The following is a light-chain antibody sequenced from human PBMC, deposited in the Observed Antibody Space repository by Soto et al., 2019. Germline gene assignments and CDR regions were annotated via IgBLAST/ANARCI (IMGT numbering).Light chain of an antibody. CDR2: WAS. CDR1: QSVLYSSNNKNY. CDR3: QDHDKRRYR. V-gene: IGKV4-1*01. J-gene: IGKJ4*01. Sequence: VLDLTRDSLSVSRGERATINCKSSQSVLYSSNNKNYLAWYQQKPGQPPKLLIYWASTRESGVPDRFSGSGSGTDFTLTICGLQFEALAVYRCQDHDKRRYRFGGGAKVDIK.